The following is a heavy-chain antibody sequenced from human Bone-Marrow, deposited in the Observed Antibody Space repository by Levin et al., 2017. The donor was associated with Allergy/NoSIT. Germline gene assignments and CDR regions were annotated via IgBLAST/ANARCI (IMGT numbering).Heavy chain of an antibody. V-gene: IGHV2-5*02. CDR3: AHRFPAALGTPLDS. J-gene: IGHJ5*01. CDR2: IYWDDDK. D-gene: IGHD6-13*01. Sequence: SLTTVGVGVGWVRQPPEKALEWLALIYWDDDKRYNPSLKSRLTITKDASKNQVVLTMANMDPADTATYYCAHRFPAALGTPLDSWGQGTLVTVSS. CDR1: SLTTVGVG.